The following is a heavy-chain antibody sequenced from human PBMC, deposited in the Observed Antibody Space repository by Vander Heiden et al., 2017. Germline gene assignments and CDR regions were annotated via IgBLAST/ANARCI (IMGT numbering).Heavy chain of an antibody. V-gene: IGHV3-30*04. CDR1: GFTFSSYP. D-gene: IGHD2-21*02. CDR3: ARVQDGGGDCYYHYFDY. Sequence: QVQLVESGGGVVQPGRSLRLSCAASGFTFSSYPMHWVRQAPGKGLEWVAVISYDGSNKYYADSVKVRVTISRDNSKNTLYLQMNSLRAEDTAVYYCARVQDGGGDCYYHYFDYWGHGTMVTVYS. J-gene: IGHJ4*01. CDR2: ISYDGSNK.